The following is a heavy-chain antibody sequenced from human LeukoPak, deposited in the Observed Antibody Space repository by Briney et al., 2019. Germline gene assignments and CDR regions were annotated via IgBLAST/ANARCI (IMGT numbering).Heavy chain of an antibody. J-gene: IGHJ5*02. CDR2: IYYSGRT. V-gene: IGHV4-39*01. Sequence: SSETLSLTCTVSGVSISSTSYCWGWIRQPPGKGLEWIGSIYYSGRTYYNPSLKSRLTISVDTPKNQFSLKLSSVTAADTAVYYCVQSLGASTWFGNWFDPWGQGTLVTVSS. D-gene: IGHD3-10*01. CDR3: VQSLGASTWFGNWFDP. CDR1: GVSISSTSYC.